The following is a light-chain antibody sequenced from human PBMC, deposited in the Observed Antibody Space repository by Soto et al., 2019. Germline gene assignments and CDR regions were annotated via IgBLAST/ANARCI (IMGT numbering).Light chain of an antibody. Sequence: QSALTQPASVSGSPGQSITISCTGTSSDVGGYNYVSWYQQHPGKAPKLMIYDVSNRPSWVSNRFSGSKSGNTASLTISGLQAEDEADYYCSSYTGSSTDVVFGGGTKLTVL. CDR1: SSDVGGYNY. CDR3: SSYTGSSTDVV. V-gene: IGLV2-14*01. CDR2: DVS. J-gene: IGLJ2*01.